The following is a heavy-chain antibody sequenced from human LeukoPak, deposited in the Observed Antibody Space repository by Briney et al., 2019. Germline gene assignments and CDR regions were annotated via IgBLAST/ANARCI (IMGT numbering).Heavy chain of an antibody. CDR1: GGSISPYY. V-gene: IGHV4-59*01. CDR2: IYYSGST. J-gene: IGHJ4*02. Sequence: SETLSLTCTVSGGSISPYYWSWIRQPPGKGLEWIGYIYYSGSTKYNPSLKSRVTISLDTSKNQFSLRLKSVTAADTAIYYRARGITFFDYWGQGTLVTVSS. CDR3: ARGITFFDY. D-gene: IGHD1-14*01.